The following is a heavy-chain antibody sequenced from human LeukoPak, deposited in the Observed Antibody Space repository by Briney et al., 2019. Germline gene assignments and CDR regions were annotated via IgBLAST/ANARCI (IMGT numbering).Heavy chain of an antibody. D-gene: IGHD2-2*01. J-gene: IGHJ4*02. V-gene: IGHV1-18*04. Sequence: VASVKVSCKASGYTFTSYGISWVRQAPGQGLEWMGWISAYNGNTNYAQKLQGRVTMTTDTSTSTAYMELRSLRSDDTAVYYCAGDQESGIVVVPAAMPGGYWGQGTLVTVSS. CDR1: GYTFTSYG. CDR3: AGDQESGIVVVPAAMPGGY. CDR2: ISAYNGNT.